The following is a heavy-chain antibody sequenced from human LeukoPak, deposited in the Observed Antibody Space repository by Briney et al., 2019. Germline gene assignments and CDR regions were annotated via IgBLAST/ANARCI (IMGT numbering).Heavy chain of an antibody. CDR1: GFTFSSYA. CDR3: ARAVAGWDAFDI. Sequence: GGSLRLSCAASGFTFSSYAMSLVRQAPGKGLEWVSAISGSGGSTYYADSVKGRFTISRDNSKNTLYLQMNSLRAEDTAVYYCARAVAGWDAFDIWGQGTMVTVSS. J-gene: IGHJ3*02. D-gene: IGHD6-19*01. CDR2: ISGSGGST. V-gene: IGHV3-23*01.